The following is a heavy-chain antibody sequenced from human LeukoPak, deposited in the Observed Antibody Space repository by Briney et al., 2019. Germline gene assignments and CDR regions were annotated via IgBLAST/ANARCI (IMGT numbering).Heavy chain of an antibody. D-gene: IGHD3-10*01. V-gene: IGHV1-2*02. CDR3: AREGVRGLMDPEGWFDP. CDR2: INPNSGGT. CDR1: GYTFTGYY. Sequence: ASVKVSCKASGYTFTGYYMHWGRQAPGQGLEWMGWINPNSGGTNYAQKFQGRVTMTRDTSISTAYMELSRLRSDDTAVYYCAREGVRGLMDPEGWFDPWGQGTLVTLSS. J-gene: IGHJ5*02.